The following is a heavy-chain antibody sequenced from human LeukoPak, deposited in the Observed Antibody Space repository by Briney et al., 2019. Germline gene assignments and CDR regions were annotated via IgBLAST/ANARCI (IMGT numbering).Heavy chain of an antibody. CDR1: GDSISSSHW. CDR2: IYHSGST. CDR3: ARWFGSGTYAYFDY. J-gene: IGHJ4*02. Sequence: SGTLSLTCAVSGDSISSSHWWSWVRQPPGKGLEWIGEIYHSGSTNYNPSLKSRVTISVDKSKNQFSLKLSSVTAADTAVYYCARWFGSGTYAYFDYWGQGTLVTVSS. D-gene: IGHD3-10*01. V-gene: IGHV4-4*02.